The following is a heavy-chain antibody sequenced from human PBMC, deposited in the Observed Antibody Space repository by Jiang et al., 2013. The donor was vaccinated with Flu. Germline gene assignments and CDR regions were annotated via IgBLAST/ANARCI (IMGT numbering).Heavy chain of an antibody. D-gene: IGHD6-13*01. CDR3: ARDPGIAAAGEPNWFDP. J-gene: IGHJ5*02. CDR1: EHFSSYT. V-gene: IGHV1-69*04. CDR2: IIPILGIA. Sequence: SGAEVKKPGSSVKVSCKASEHFSSYTISWVRQAPGQGLEWMGRIIPILGIANYAQKFQGRVTITADKSTSTAYMELSSLRSEDTAVYYCARDPGIAAAGEPNWFDPWGQGTLVTVSS.